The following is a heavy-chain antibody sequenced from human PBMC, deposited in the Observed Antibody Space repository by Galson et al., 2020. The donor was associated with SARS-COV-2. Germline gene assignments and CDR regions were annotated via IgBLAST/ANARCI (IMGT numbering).Heavy chain of an antibody. CDR1: GDSMTSGTYY. D-gene: IGHD3-10*01. CDR2: THYTGIT. J-gene: IGHJ4*02. CDR3: ARLNSPGVHYFDY. V-gene: IGHV4-31*03. Sequence: ETSETLSLTCTVFGDSMTSGTYYWSWICQHPEKGLEWIGYTHYTGITYYNPSLKSRVAISLDTSETQFSLKMNSVTAADTAVYYCARLNSPGVHYFDYWGQGALVTVSS.